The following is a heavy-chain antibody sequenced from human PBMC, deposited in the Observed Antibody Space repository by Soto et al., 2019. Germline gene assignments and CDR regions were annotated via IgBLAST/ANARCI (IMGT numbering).Heavy chain of an antibody. CDR3: ARHLADYFDY. CDR2: IYYSGST. Sequence: SEILSLTCTVSGGSISSYYWSWIRQPPGKGLEWIGYIYYSGSTNYNPSLKSRVTISVDTSKNQFSLKLSSVTAADTAVYYCARHLADYFDYWGQGTLVPVSS. J-gene: IGHJ4*02. V-gene: IGHV4-59*08. CDR1: GGSISSYY.